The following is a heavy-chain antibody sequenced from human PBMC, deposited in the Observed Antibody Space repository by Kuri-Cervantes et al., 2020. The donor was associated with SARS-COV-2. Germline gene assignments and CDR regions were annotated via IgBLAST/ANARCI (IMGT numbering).Heavy chain of an antibody. V-gene: IGHV1-18*04. CDR1: GYTFTSYG. CDR2: ISAYNGNT. Sequence: ASVKVSCKASGYTFTSYGISWVRQAPGQGLEWMGWISAYNGNTNHAQKLQGGVTMTTDTSTSTAYMELRSLRSDDTAVYYCAAGLLWFGHWGYGMDVWGQGTTVTVSS. J-gene: IGHJ6*02. D-gene: IGHD3-10*01. CDR3: AAGLLWFGHWGYGMDV.